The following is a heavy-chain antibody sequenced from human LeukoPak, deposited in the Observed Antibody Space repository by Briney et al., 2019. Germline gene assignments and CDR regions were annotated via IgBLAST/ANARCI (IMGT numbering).Heavy chain of an antibody. D-gene: IGHD6-19*01. Sequence: ASVKVSCKTSGYTFNNYGISWVRQAPGQGLEWMGWISGYNGYTNSAQQFQGRVTLTMDTSTSTVYMELRSLRPDDTAVYYCARWSGGSDWLYHYGMDVWGQGTTVTVSS. CDR3: ARWSGGSDWLYHYGMDV. CDR2: ISGYNGYT. V-gene: IGHV1-18*01. J-gene: IGHJ6*02. CDR1: GYTFNNYG.